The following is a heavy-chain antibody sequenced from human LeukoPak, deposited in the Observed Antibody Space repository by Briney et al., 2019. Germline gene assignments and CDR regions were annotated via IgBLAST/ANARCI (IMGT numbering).Heavy chain of an antibody. CDR3: AKGRSGSYLSYYFDL. V-gene: IGHV3-23*01. J-gene: IGHJ4*02. D-gene: IGHD1-26*01. Sequence: GGSLRLSCAASGFTFGSYAMNWVRQAPGKGLEWVSAISGSGGSTYYADSVKGRFTISRDNSKNTLYLQMNSLRAEDTAVYYCAKGRSGSYLSYYFDLWGQGTLVTVSS. CDR2: ISGSGGST. CDR1: GFTFGSYA.